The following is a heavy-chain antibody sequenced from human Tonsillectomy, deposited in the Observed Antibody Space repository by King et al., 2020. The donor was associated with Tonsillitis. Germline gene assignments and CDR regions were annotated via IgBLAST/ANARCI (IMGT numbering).Heavy chain of an antibody. Sequence: VQLVESGGGLVKPGGSLRLSCAASGFTFSTYYMNWVRQAPGKGLEWVSSISGSRSYIYYADSVKGRFTISRDNAKNSLYLQMNNLRAEDTAVYYCAREALETDAFDIWGQGTMVTVSS. D-gene: IGHD1-1*01. J-gene: IGHJ3*02. CDR2: ISGSRSYI. CDR1: GFTFSTYY. V-gene: IGHV3-21*01. CDR3: AREALETDAFDI.